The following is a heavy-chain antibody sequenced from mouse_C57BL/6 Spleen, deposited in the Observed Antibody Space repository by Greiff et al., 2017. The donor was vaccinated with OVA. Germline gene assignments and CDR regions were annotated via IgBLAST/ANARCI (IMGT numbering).Heavy chain of an antibody. V-gene: IGHV1-20*01. J-gene: IGHJ1*03. D-gene: IGHD1-1*01. CDR1: GYSFTGYF. CDR3: ARGGYYGAWYFDV. CDR2: INPYNGDT. Sequence: VQLKQSGPELVKPGDSVKISCKASGYSFTGYFMNWVMQSHGKSLEWIGRINPYNGDTFYNQKFKGKATLTVDKSSSTAHMELRSLTSEDSAVYYCARGGYYGAWYFDVWGTGTTVTVSS.